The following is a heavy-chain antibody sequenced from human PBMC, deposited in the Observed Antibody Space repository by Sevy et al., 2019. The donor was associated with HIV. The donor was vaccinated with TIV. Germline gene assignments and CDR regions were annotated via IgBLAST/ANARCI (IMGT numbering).Heavy chain of an antibody. CDR1: GDSVSSNSAA. Sequence: SQTLSLTCAISGDSVSSNSAAWNWIRQSPSRGLEWLGRTYYRSKWYNDYAVSVKSRITINPDTSMNQFSLQLNSVTSGYTGVYYCARDFSRSSSGRVDYGMDVWGQGPTVTVS. CDR2: TYYRSKWYN. D-gene: IGHD6-19*01. CDR3: ARDFSRSSSGRVDYGMDV. J-gene: IGHJ6*02. V-gene: IGHV6-1*01.